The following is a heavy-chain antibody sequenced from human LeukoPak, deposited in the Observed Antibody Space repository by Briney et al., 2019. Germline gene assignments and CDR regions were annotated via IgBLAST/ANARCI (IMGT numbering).Heavy chain of an antibody. V-gene: IGHV1-46*01. CDR3: ARAPYTHGYCSSTSCSLGWFDP. J-gene: IGHJ5*02. CDR2: INPSGGST. CDR1: GYTFTSYY. Sequence: ASVKVSCKASGYTFTSYYMHWVRQAPGQGLEWMGIINPSGGSTSYAQKFQGRVTMTRDTSTSTVYMELSSLRSEDTAVYYCARAPYTHGYCSSTSCSLGWFDPWGQGTLVTVSS. D-gene: IGHD2-2*01.